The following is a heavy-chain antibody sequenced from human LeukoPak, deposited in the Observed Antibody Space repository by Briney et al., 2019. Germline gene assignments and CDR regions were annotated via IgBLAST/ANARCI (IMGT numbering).Heavy chain of an antibody. CDR2: ISYDGSNK. D-gene: IGHD3-3*01. V-gene: IGHV3-30*04. Sequence: GGSLRLSCAASGFTFSSYAMHWVRQAPGKGLEWVAVISYDGSNKYYADSVKGRFTISRDNSKNTLYLQMNSLRAEDTAVYYCAKGVRFLEWLEYYFDYWGQGTLVTVSS. CDR1: GFTFSSYA. CDR3: AKGVRFLEWLEYYFDY. J-gene: IGHJ4*02.